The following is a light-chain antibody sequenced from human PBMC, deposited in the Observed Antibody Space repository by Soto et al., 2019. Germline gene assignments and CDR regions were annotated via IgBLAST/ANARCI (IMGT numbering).Light chain of an antibody. V-gene: IGLV2-14*01. Sequence: QSALTQSASVSGSPGQSITISCTGTSSDVGGYNYVSWYQQHPGKAPKLIIYDVSNRPSGVSTRFSGSKSGNTASLTISGLQAEDAADYSCSSYTSTNSWVFGGGTTLTVL. CDR3: SSYTSTNSWV. CDR2: DVS. J-gene: IGLJ3*02. CDR1: SSDVGGYNY.